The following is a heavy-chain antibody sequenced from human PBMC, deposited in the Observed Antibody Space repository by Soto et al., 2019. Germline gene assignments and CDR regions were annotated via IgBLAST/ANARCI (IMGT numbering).Heavy chain of an antibody. D-gene: IGHD3-3*01. J-gene: IGHJ4*02. CDR2: IYHSGST. V-gene: IGHV4-4*02. Sequence: SETLSLTCAVSGGSISSSNWWSWVRQPPGKGLEWIGEIYHSGSTNYNPSLKSRVTISVDKSENQFSLKLSSVTAADTAVYYRARVVERFLEWTLRATYYFDYWGQGTLVTVSS. CDR3: ARVVERFLEWTLRATYYFDY. CDR1: GGSISSSNW.